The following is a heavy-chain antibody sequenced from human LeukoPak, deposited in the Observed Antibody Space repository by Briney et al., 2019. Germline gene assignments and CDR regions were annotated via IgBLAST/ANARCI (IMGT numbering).Heavy chain of an antibody. J-gene: IGHJ4*02. CDR1: GGSFSSYY. V-gene: IGHV4-59*10. D-gene: IGHD3-22*01. CDR2: IYTSGST. Sequence: PSETLSLTCAVYGGSFSSYYWSWIRQPAGKGLEWIGRIYTSGSTNYNPSLKSRVTMSVDTSKNQFSLKLSSVTAADTAVYYCARAPRYYDSSGYPLEWGQGTLVTVSS. CDR3: ARAPRYYDSSGYPLE.